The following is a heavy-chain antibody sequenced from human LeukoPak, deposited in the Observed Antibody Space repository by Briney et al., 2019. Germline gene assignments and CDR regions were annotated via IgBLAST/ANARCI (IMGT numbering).Heavy chain of an antibody. D-gene: IGHD5-12*01. J-gene: IGHJ4*02. CDR3: ARDQATRIPNFDY. Sequence: ASVKVSCKASGYTFTSYAMHWVRQAPGQRLKWMGWINAGNGNTKYSQKFQGRVTITRDTSASTAYMELSSLRSEDTAVYYCARDQATRIPNFDYWGQGTLVTVSS. V-gene: IGHV1-3*01. CDR2: INAGNGNT. CDR1: GYTFTSYA.